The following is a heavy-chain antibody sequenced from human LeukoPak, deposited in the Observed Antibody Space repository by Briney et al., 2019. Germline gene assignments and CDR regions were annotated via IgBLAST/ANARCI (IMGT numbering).Heavy chain of an antibody. CDR2: ITVSGGST. D-gene: IGHD7-27*01. Sequence: GGSLRLSCAASGFTFSSYAMSWVRQAPGKGLEWVSAITVSGGSTYYADSVKGRFTISRDNSKNTLDLQMNSLRAEDTAVYYCAKANWGSGYWGQGTLVTVSS. J-gene: IGHJ4*02. V-gene: IGHV3-23*01. CDR3: AKANWGSGY. CDR1: GFTFSSYA.